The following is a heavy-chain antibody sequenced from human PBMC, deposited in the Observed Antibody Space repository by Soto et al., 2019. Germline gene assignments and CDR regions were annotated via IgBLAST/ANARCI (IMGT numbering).Heavy chain of an antibody. Sequence: PGGSLRLSCAASGFTFSSYAMSWVRQAPGKGLEWVSAISGSGGSTYYADSVKGRFTISRDNSKNTLYLQMNSLRAEDTAVYYCAKDSRPSIAVAVKYYFDYWGQGTLVTVSS. CDR2: ISGSGGST. J-gene: IGHJ4*02. V-gene: IGHV3-23*01. CDR3: AKDSRPSIAVAVKYYFDY. D-gene: IGHD6-19*01. CDR1: GFTFSSYA.